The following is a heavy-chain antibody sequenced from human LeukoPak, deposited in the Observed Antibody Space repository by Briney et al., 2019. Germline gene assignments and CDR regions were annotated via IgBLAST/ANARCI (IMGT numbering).Heavy chain of an antibody. Sequence: GGSLRLSCAASGFTFSSYWMHWVRQAPGKGLVWVSRINSDGSSTSYADSVQGRFTISRDNAKNTLYLQMNSLRAEDTAVYYCARGVWRHYYAFDIWGQGTMVTVSS. CDR3: ARGVWRHYYAFDI. D-gene: IGHD3-10*01. CDR2: INSDGSST. V-gene: IGHV3-74*01. CDR1: GFTFSSYW. J-gene: IGHJ3*02.